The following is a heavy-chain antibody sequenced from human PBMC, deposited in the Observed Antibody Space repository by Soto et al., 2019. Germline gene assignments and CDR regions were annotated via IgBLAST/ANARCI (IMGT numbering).Heavy chain of an antibody. CDR2: ISSSSTI. V-gene: IGHV3-48*02. CDR1: GFTFSSYS. Sequence: GGSLRLSCAASGFTFSSYSMNWVRQAPGKGLEWVSYISSSSTIYYADSVKGRFTISRDNAKNSLYLQMNSLRDEDTAVYYCAREGTAAATRASVYWGQGTLVTVSS. J-gene: IGHJ4*02. CDR3: AREGTAAATRASVY. D-gene: IGHD6-13*01.